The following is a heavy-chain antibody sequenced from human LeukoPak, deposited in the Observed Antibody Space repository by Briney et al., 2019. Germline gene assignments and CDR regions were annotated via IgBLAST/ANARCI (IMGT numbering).Heavy chain of an antibody. Sequence: PSETLSLTCAVYGGSFSGYYWSWIRQPPGKGLEWIGEINHSGSTNYNPSLKSRVTISVDTSKNQFSLKLSSVTAADTAVYYCARVGGYCSGGSCWGGPYYFDYWGQGTLVTVSS. V-gene: IGHV4-34*01. CDR1: GGSFSGYY. D-gene: IGHD2-15*01. J-gene: IGHJ4*02. CDR2: INHSGST. CDR3: ARVGGYCSGGSCWGGPYYFDY.